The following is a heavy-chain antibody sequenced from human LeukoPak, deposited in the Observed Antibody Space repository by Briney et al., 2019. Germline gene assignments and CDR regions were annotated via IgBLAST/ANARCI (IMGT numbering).Heavy chain of an antibody. J-gene: IGHJ4*02. CDR1: GFTFSSYS. V-gene: IGHV3-21*04. CDR3: AKGHCSSTSCYHDY. CDR2: ISSSSSYI. Sequence: GGSLRLSCAASGFTFSSYSMNWVRQAPGKGLEWVSSISSSSSYIYYADSVKGRFTISRDNAKNFLYLQMNSLRAEDMALYYCAKGHCSSTSCYHDYWGQGTLVTVSS. D-gene: IGHD2-2*01.